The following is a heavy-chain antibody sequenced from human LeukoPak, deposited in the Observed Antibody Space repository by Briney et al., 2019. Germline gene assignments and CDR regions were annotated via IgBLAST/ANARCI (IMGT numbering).Heavy chain of an antibody. CDR2: IYYSGST. V-gene: IGHV4-61*01. CDR1: GYSISSGYY. D-gene: IGHD3-10*01. CDR3: ARGGYYGSGNDFRFDP. Sequence: SETLSLTCTVSGYSISSGYYWGWIRQPPGKGLEWIGYIYYSGSTNYNPSLKSRVTISVDTSKNQFSLKLTSVTAADTAVYFCARGGYYGSGNDFRFDPWGQGTLVTVSS. J-gene: IGHJ5*02.